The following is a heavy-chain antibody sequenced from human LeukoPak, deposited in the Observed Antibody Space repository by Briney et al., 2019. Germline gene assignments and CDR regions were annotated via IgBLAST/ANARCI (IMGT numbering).Heavy chain of an antibody. CDR1: GFTFSSYS. Sequence: GGSLRLSCAASGFTFSSYSMNWVRQAPGKGLEWVSVIYSGGSTYYADSVKGRFTISRDNSKNTLYLQMNSLRAEDTAVYYCARDREVRGVIEYYFDYWGQGTLVTVSS. CDR3: ARDREVRGVIEYYFDY. J-gene: IGHJ4*02. CDR2: IYSGGST. D-gene: IGHD3-10*01. V-gene: IGHV3-66*01.